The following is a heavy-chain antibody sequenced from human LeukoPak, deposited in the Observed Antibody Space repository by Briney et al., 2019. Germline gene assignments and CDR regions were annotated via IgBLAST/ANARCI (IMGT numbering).Heavy chain of an antibody. J-gene: IGHJ6*03. V-gene: IGHV3-7*01. CDR2: IKQDGSEK. Sequence: GGSLRLSCAASGFTFSSYWMSWVRQAPGKGLEWVANIKQDGSEKYYVDSVKGRFTISRDNAKNSLYLQMNSLRAEDTAVYYCAREGYSSSWSWHNYYYYMDVWGKGTTVTISS. D-gene: IGHD6-13*01. CDR1: GFTFSSYW. CDR3: AREGYSSSWSWHNYYYYMDV.